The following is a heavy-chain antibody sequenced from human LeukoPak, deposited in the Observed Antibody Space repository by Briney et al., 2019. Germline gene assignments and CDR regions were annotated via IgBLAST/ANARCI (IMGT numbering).Heavy chain of an antibody. D-gene: IGHD5-24*01. CDR2: IRYDGSNK. CDR1: EFTVSTNY. V-gene: IGHV3-30*02. CDR3: ARDRRRDNYRRDLAY. Sequence: GGSLRLSCAASEFTVSTNYMNWVRQAPGKGLEWVAFIRYDGSNKYYADSVKGRLTISRDNSKNTLYLQMSSPRAEDTAVYYCARDRRRDNYRRDLAYWGQGTLVTVSS. J-gene: IGHJ4*02.